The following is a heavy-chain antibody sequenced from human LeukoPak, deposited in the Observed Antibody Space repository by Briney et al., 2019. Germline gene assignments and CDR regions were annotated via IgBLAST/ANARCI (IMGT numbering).Heavy chain of an antibody. CDR1: GFTFSSYA. CDR3: ARSHLRLVVTALFDY. CDR2: ISYDGSNK. V-gene: IGHV3-30*04. J-gene: IGHJ4*02. D-gene: IGHD2-21*02. Sequence: GRSLRLSCAASGFTFSSYAMHWVRQAPGKGLEWVAVISYDGSNKYYADSVKGRFTISRDNSKNTLHLQMNSLRAEDTAVYYCARSHLRLVVTALFDYWGQGTLVTVSS.